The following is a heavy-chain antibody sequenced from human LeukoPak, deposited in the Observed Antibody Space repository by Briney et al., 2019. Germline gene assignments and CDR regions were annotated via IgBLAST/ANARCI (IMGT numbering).Heavy chain of an antibody. D-gene: IGHD1-26*01. V-gene: IGHV5-51*01. CDR1: GYKFTNYW. Sequence: GESLKISCKGSGYKFTNYWIGWVRQMPGKGLEWMGIIYPGDSDTRYSPSLQGQVTISADKSISSAYLQWSSLKASDTAMYYCARSLTQGTTTFDIWGQGTMVTVSS. CDR3: ARSLTQGTTTFDI. J-gene: IGHJ3*02. CDR2: IYPGDSDT.